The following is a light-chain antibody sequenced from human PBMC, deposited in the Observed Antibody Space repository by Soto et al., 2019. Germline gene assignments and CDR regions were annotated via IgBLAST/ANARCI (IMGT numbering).Light chain of an antibody. CDR3: QQYNNWPRTWT. CDR1: QSVSSSY. J-gene: IGKJ1*01. V-gene: IGKV3-15*01. CDR2: GAS. Sequence: EIVLTQSPGTLSLSPGERATLSCRASQSVSSSYLAWYQQKPGQAPRLLIYGASTRATGIPARFSGSGSGTEFTLTISSLQSEDFAVYYCQQYNNWPRTWTFGQGAKVDIK.